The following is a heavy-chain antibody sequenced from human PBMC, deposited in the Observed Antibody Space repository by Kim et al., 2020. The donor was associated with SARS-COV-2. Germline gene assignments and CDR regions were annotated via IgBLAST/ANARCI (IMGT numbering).Heavy chain of an antibody. J-gene: IGHJ6*02. Sequence: GGSLRLSCAASRFTFSSYAMTWVRQAPGKGLEWVSTISGSGDKTYYADSVKGRFTISRDNAKNTMYLQMNNLRVEDTAVYYCVKGANLWYYNGMYVWGQG. V-gene: IGHV3-23*01. D-gene: IGHD3-10*01. CDR1: RFTFSSYA. CDR3: VKGANLWYYNGMYV. CDR2: ISGSGDKT.